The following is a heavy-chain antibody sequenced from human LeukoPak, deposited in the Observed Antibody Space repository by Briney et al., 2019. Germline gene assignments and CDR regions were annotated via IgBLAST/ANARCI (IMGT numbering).Heavy chain of an antibody. V-gene: IGHV4-59*01. Sequence: SETLSLTCTVSGGSISSYYWSWIRQPPGKGLEWIGYIYYSGSTNYNPSLKSRVTISVDTSKNQFSLKLSSVTAADTAVYYCARQSFAPFQVGPETPIESWGQGTLVTVSS. CDR2: IYYSGST. J-gene: IGHJ4*02. D-gene: IGHD1-26*01. CDR1: GGSISSYY. CDR3: ARQSFAPFQVGPETPIES.